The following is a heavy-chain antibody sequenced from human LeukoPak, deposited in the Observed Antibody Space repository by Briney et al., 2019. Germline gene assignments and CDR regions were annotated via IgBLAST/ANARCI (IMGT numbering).Heavy chain of an antibody. V-gene: IGHV4-39*01. J-gene: IGHJ4*02. Sequence: SETLSLTCTFSGGSISSSSYYWGWIRPPPGKGLEWIGSIYDSGRTYYNPSPKSRVTISVDTSKNQFSLKLTSVTAADTAVYYCARTLDTGLVTVDYWGQGTLVTVSS. D-gene: IGHD5-18*01. CDR3: ARTLDTGLVTVDY. CDR1: GGSISSSSYY. CDR2: IYDSGRT.